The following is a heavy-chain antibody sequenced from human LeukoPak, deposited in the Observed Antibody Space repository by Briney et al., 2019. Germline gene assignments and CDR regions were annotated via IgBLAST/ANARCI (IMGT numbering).Heavy chain of an antibody. Sequence: SETLSLTCTVSGGSINSSNYYWDWIRQPPGKGLEWIGSICYSGTTFYKPSLKSRVTISVDASKNHFSLKMTSLTVADTAVYFCARHGGLVGVVQAFDPWGQGTLVTVSS. CDR2: ICYSGTT. CDR1: GGSINSSNYY. CDR3: ARHGGLVGVVQAFDP. V-gene: IGHV4-39*01. D-gene: IGHD2-8*02. J-gene: IGHJ5*02.